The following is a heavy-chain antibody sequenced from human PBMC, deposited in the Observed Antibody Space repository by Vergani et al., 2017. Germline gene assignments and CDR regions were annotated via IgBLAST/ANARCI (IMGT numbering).Heavy chain of an antibody. V-gene: IGHV1-18*01. D-gene: IGHD4-17*01. Sequence: QVQLVQSGAEVKKPGASVKVSCKASGYTFTRYGISWVRQAPGQGIEWMGWISAYNGNTNYAQTLQGRVTLTTDTSTSTAYMELRSLRSDDTAVYYCASNPTGHYYYMDVWGKGTTVTVSS. CDR1: GYTFTRYG. J-gene: IGHJ6*03. CDR2: ISAYNGNT. CDR3: ASNPTGHYYYMDV.